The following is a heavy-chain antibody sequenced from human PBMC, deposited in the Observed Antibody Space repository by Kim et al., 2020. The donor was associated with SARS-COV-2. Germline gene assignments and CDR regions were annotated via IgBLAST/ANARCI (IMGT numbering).Heavy chain of an antibody. CDR3: ARGNGRRGSGSRVYYGMDV. D-gene: IGHD3-10*01. V-gene: IGHV4-34*01. CDR2: INHSGST. CDR1: GGSFSGYY. J-gene: IGHJ6*02. Sequence: SETLSLTCAVYGGSFSGYYWSWIRQPPGKGLEWIGEINHSGSTNYNPSLKSRVTISVDTSKNQFSLKLSSVTAADTAVYYCARGNGRRGSGSRVYYGMDVWGQGTTVTVSS.